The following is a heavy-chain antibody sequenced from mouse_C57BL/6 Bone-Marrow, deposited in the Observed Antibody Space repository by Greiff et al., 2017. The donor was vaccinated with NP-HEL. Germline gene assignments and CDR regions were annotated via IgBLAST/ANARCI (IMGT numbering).Heavy chain of an antibody. CDR2: IYPRSGNT. J-gene: IGHJ2*01. CDR1: GYTFTSYG. D-gene: IGHD1-1*01. V-gene: IGHV1-81*01. CDR3: ARRNYYGSSPCYFDH. Sequence: QVQLKESGAELARPGASVKLSCKASGYTFTSYGISWVKQRTGQGLEWIGEIYPRSGNTYYNEKFKGKATPTADQSSSPAYMELRRLTSQDSSVSFCARRNYYGSSPCYFDHWGHGTTLPVSS.